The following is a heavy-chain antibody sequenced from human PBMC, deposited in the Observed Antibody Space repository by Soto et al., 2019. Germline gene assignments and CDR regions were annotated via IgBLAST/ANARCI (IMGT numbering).Heavy chain of an antibody. V-gene: IGHV1-69*02. CDR2: IIPILGIA. CDR1: GGTFSSYT. CDR3: ARVTSHPQGRQTTNKNYYYYYMDV. J-gene: IGHJ6*03. Sequence: ASVKVSCKASGGTFSSYTISWVRQAPGQGLEWMGRIIPILGIANYAQKFQGRVTITADKSTSTAYMELSSLRSEDTAVYYCARVTSHPQGRQTTNKNYYYYYMDVWGKGTTVTVSS. D-gene: IGHD2-21*02.